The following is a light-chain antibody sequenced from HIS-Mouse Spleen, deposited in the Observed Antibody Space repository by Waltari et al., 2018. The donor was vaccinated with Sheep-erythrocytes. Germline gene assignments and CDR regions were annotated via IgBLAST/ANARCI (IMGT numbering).Light chain of an antibody. CDR2: EGS. CDR3: CSYAGSSTPWV. Sequence: QSALTQPASVSGSPGQSITISCTGTSSDVGSYNLVSWYHQHPGKAPKLIIDEGSKRRSGVSNRLSGSKSGNTASLTISGLQAEDEADYYCCSYAGSSTPWVFGGGTKLTVL. J-gene: IGLJ3*02. V-gene: IGLV2-23*01. CDR1: SSDVGSYNL.